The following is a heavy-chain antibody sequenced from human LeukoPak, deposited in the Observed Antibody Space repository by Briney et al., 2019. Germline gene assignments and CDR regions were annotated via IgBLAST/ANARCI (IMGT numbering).Heavy chain of an antibody. D-gene: IGHD4-17*01. CDR3: ARHDFGDFSYSGY. CDR1: GYRFTNYW. Sequence: GGSLEISCQGSGYRFTNYWIGWVRPVPGKGLEWMGIIYPGDSDTRYSPSFQGQVTISADKSINTAYLQWSSLKASDSAMYYCARHDFGDFSYSGYWGQGTLVTVSS. CDR2: IYPGDSDT. J-gene: IGHJ4*02. V-gene: IGHV5-51*01.